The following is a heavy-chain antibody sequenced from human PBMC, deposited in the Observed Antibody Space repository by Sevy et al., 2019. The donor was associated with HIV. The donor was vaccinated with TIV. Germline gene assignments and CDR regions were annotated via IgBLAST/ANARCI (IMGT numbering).Heavy chain of an antibody. CDR1: GFTFSNAW. J-gene: IGHJ4*02. D-gene: IGHD5-12*01. V-gene: IGHV3-15*01. CDR2: IKSKTDGGTT. CDR3: TTDRDGYNYYFDY. Sequence: GSLRLSCAASGFTFSNAWMSWVRQAPGKGLEWVGRIKSKTDGGTTDYAAPVKGRFTISRDDSKNTLYLQMNSLKTEDTAVYYCTTDRDGYNYYFDYWGQGTLVTVSS.